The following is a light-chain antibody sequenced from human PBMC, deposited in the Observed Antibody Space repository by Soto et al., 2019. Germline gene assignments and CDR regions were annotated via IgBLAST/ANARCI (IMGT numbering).Light chain of an antibody. V-gene: IGLV2-11*01. Sequence: SVLTQPRSVSGSPGQSVTISCTGTSINVGAYDFVSWYQQHPGKAPKLMIFDVTKRPSGVPDRFSGSKSGNTASLTISGLQADDESDYYCCSFAGSYTYVFGTGTKVTVL. CDR2: DVT. CDR3: CSFAGSYTYV. J-gene: IGLJ1*01. CDR1: SINVGAYDF.